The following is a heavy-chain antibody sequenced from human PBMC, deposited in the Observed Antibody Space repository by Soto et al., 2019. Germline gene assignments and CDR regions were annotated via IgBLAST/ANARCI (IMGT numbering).Heavy chain of an antibody. CDR1: GFTFSSYG. CDR3: ARGPHNCSSTSCYLWSDTYYYYYMDV. J-gene: IGHJ6*03. D-gene: IGHD2-2*01. CDR2: IWYDGSNK. V-gene: IGHV3-33*01. Sequence: GGSLRLSCAASGFTFSSYGMHWVRQAPGKGLEWVAVIWYDGSNKYYADSVKGRFTISRDNSKNTLYLQMNSLRAEDTAVYYCARGPHNCSSTSCYLWSDTYYYYYMDVWGKGTTVTVSS.